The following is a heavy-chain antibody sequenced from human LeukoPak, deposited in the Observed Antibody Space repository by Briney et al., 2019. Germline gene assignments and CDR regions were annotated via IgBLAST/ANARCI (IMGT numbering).Heavy chain of an antibody. CDR2: AYYSGTT. Sequence: GSLRLSCAASGFTVSSNYMSWLRQPPGKGLEWIANAYYSGTTYYNPSLKSRVTISVDTSKNQFSLKLSSVTAADTAVYYCARQDTITTPGVDYWGQGTPVTVSS. CDR3: ARQDTITTPGVDY. J-gene: IGHJ4*02. V-gene: IGHV4-39*01. CDR1: GFTVSSNY. D-gene: IGHD3-3*01.